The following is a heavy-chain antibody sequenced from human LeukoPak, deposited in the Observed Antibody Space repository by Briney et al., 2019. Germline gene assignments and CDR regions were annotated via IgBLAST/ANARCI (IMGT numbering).Heavy chain of an antibody. CDR1: GYTFASYG. V-gene: IGHV1-69*13. Sequence: ASVKVSCKASGYTFASYGISWVRQAPGQGLEWMGGIIPIFGTANYAQKFQGRVTITADESTSTAYMELSSLRSEDTAVYYCARVGPYSSSWARMDYFDYWGQGTLVTVSS. D-gene: IGHD6-13*01. CDR3: ARVGPYSSSWARMDYFDY. J-gene: IGHJ4*02. CDR2: IIPIFGTA.